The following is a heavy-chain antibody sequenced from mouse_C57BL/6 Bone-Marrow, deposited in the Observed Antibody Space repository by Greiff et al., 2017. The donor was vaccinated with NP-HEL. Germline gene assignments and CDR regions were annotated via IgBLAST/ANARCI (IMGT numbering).Heavy chain of an antibody. CDR3: ARDDYGSSYCWYFDV. D-gene: IGHD1-1*01. J-gene: IGHJ1*03. CDR1: GYTFTSYG. CDR2: IYPRSGNT. Sequence: QLQQSGAELARPGASVKLSCKASGYTFTSYGISWVKQRTGQGLEWIGEIYPRSGNTYYNEKFKGKATLTADKSSSTAYMELRSLTSEDSAVYFCARDDYGSSYCWYFDVWGTGTTVTVSS. V-gene: IGHV1-81*01.